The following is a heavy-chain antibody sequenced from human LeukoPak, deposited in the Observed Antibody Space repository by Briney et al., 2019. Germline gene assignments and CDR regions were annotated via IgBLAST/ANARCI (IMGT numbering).Heavy chain of an antibody. CDR3: ARAGTKGGYYYYYGMDV. CDR2: IYYSGST. D-gene: IGHD1-14*01. Sequence: PETPCHTSTVSGGSIRSYYRSWIWQPPGKGLEWIGYIYYSGSTNYNPSLKSRVTISVDTSKNQFSLKLSSVTAADTAVYYCARAGTKGGYYYYYGMDVWG. CDR1: GGSIRSYY. V-gene: IGHV4-59*01. J-gene: IGHJ6*01.